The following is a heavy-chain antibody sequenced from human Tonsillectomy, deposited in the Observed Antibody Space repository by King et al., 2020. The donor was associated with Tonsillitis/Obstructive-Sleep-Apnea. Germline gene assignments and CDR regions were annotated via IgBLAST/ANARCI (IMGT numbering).Heavy chain of an antibody. CDR2: IYYSGST. CDR3: ARGEGRPAASVSFDP. V-gene: IGHV4-59*08. CDR1: GGSISSYY. Sequence: LQLQESGPGLVKPSETLSLTCTVSGGSISSYYWSWIRQPPGKGLEWIGYIYYSGSTNYNPSLKSRVTISVDTSKNQFSLKLSSVTAADTAVYYCARGEGRPAASVSFDPWGKGTRFTVSS. D-gene: IGHD2-2*01. J-gene: IGHJ5*02.